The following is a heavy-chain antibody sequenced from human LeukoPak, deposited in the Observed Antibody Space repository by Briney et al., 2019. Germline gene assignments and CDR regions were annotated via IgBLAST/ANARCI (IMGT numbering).Heavy chain of an antibody. CDR2: IYHSGST. CDR1: GGSISSGGYS. J-gene: IGHJ6*02. CDR3: ARQGYDFWSGYAYYYGMDV. Sequence: SQTLSLTCAVSGGSISSGGYSWSWIRQPPGKGLEWIGYIYHSGSTNYNPSLKSRVTISVDTSKNQFSLKLSSVTAADTAVYYCARQGYDFWSGYAYYYGMDVWGQGTTVTVSS. D-gene: IGHD3-3*01. V-gene: IGHV4-30-2*01.